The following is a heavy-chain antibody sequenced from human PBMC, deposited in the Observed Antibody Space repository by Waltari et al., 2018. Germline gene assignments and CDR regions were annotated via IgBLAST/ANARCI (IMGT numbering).Heavy chain of an antibody. CDR1: GYTFTSYA. J-gene: IGHJ6*02. CDR2: INAGNGNT. V-gene: IGHV1-3*01. Sequence: QVQLVQSGAEVKKPGASVKVSCKASGYTFTSYAMHWVRQAPGQRLEWMGWINAGNGNTKYSQKFQGRGTITRDTSASTAYMELSSLRSEDTAVYYCARKSGDYPYYYYGMDVWGQGTTVTVSS. D-gene: IGHD5-12*01. CDR3: ARKSGDYPYYYYGMDV.